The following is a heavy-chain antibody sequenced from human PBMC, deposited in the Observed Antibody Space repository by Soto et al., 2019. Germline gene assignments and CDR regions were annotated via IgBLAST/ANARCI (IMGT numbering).Heavy chain of an antibody. D-gene: IGHD2-8*02. V-gene: IGHV1-3*01. CDR1: GYTFTNYV. CDR2: INAGTGNT. CDR3: ARGRASWYWDF. J-gene: IGHJ4*01. Sequence: ASVKVSCKTFGYTFTNYVIHWMRQAPGQGLEWMGWINAGTGNTKYSQKLQDRLTISRDTSAATAYLDMSRLASEDTAVYYCARGRASWYWDFWGHGTLVTVSS.